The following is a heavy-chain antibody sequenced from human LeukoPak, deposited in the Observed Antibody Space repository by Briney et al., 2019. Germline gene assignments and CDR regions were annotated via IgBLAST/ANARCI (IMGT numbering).Heavy chain of an antibody. CDR2: MSGSGGGT. Sequence: GGSLRLSCAVSGTTLSNYGMSWVRKAPGKGLEWVAGMSGSGGGTNYAVSVKGRFTVSRDNSKNTLYLQMKSLRAEDTAVYFCAKRGVVIRVILVGFYKEAYYFDSWGQGALVTVSS. CDR1: GTTLSNYG. J-gene: IGHJ4*02. D-gene: IGHD3-22*01. CDR3: AKRGVVIRVILVGFYKEAYYFDS. V-gene: IGHV3-23*01.